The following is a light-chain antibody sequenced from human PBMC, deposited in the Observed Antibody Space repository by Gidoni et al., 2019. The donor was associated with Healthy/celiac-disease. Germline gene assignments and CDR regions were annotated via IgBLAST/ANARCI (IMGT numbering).Light chain of an antibody. J-gene: IGKJ2*01. CDR2: DAS. CDR1: QSVSSY. V-gene: IGKV3-11*01. CDR3: QQRSNWPLYT. Sequence: IVLTQSPATLSFSPGERATLSCRASQSVSSYLAWYQQKPGQAPRLLIYDASNRATGIPARFSGSGSGTDFTLTISSLEPEDFAVYYCQQRSNWPLYTFGQGTKLEIK.